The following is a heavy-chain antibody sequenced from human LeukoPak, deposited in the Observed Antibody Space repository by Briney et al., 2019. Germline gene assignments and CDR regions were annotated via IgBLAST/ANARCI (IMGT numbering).Heavy chain of an antibody. J-gene: IGHJ5*02. CDR1: GYTFTAYY. Sequence: ASVTVSCKASGYTFTAYYIHWVRQAPGQGREWMGWINPNSGDTNYAQKFQGRVTMTRDTSITTAYMDLTSLTSDDTAVYYCARKHSTWSEGWFDAWGQGTLVTVSS. D-gene: IGHD6-13*01. CDR3: ARKHSTWSEGWFDA. V-gene: IGHV1-2*02. CDR2: INPNSGDT.